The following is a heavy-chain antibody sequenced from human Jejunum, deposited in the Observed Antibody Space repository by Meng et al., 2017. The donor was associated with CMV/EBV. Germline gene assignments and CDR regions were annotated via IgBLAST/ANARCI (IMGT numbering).Heavy chain of an antibody. J-gene: IGHJ4*02. V-gene: IGHV4-59*01. D-gene: IGHD2-21*01. CDR3: ASITRDSRSVAN. Sequence: VQPQASGPALVKSSATLSLTCTVSGDSITTYYWSWSRQPPGRGLEWIGYIYYSGSTNYNPSLDSRVTISIDTSKNQFSLKLGSVTAADTAMYFCASITRDSRSVANWGQGTLVTVSS. CDR1: GDSITTYY. CDR2: IYYSGST.